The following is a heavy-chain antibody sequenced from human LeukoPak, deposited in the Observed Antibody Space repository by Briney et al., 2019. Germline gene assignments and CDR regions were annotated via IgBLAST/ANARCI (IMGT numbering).Heavy chain of an antibody. CDR3: ARTHSSGYHGHAFDI. CDR1: GFTVSSNY. J-gene: IGHJ3*02. D-gene: IGHD3-22*01. CDR2: IYSGGST. Sequence: GGSLRLSCAASGFTVSSNYMSWVRQAPGKGLGWVSVIYSGGSTYYADSVKGRFTISRDNSKNTLYLQMNSLRAEDTAVYYCARTHSSGYHGHAFDIWGQGTMVTVSS. V-gene: IGHV3-53*01.